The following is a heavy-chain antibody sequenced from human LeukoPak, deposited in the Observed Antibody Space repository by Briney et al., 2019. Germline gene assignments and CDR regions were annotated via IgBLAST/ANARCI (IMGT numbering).Heavy chain of an antibody. CDR1: GFSVSTQY. V-gene: IGHV3-53*01. J-gene: IGHJ2*01. D-gene: IGHD3-10*01. CDR3: ARVGDHYHWYLDL. Sequence: PGGSLRLSCAASGFSVSTQYMNWVRQAPGKGLEWVSITYSGADTYYADSVKGRFTISRDTSKNTLFLHMNNLRVEDTAVYYCARVGDHYHWYLDLWGRGTLVGVSS. CDR2: TYSGADT.